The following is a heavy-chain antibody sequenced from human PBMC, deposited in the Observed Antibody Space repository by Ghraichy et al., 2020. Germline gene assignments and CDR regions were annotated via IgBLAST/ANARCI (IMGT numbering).Heavy chain of an antibody. CDR2: IYSGGST. V-gene: IGHV3-53*01. D-gene: IGHD6-13*01. J-gene: IGHJ4*02. Sequence: GGYLRLSCAASGFTVSSNYMSWVRQAPGKGLEWVSVIYSGGSTYYADSVKGRFTISRDNSKNTLYLQMNSLRAEDTAVYYCARGVYSSSWYNYWGQGTLGTGSS. CDR3: ARGVYSSSWYNY. CDR1: GFTVSSNY.